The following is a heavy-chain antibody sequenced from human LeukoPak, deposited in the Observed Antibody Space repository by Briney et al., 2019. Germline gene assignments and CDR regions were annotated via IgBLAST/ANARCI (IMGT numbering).Heavy chain of an antibody. D-gene: IGHD5-12*01. V-gene: IGHV3-30*02. CDR1: GFTFSSYG. Sequence: PGGSLRLSCAASGFTFSSYGMYWVRQAPGKGLEWVAFIRYDGSNKHYADSVKGRFTISRDNSKNTLYLQMNSLRAEDTAVYYCAKAFGGYDYFDYWGQGTLVTVSS. CDR3: AKAFGGYDYFDY. J-gene: IGHJ4*02. CDR2: IRYDGSNK.